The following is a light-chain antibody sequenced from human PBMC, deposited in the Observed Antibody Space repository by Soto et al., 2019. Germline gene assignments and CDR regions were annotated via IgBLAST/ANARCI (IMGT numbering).Light chain of an antibody. CDR1: QSVSNNY. CDR2: DAS. V-gene: IGKV3-20*01. CDR3: QQSATSPLT. Sequence: EIVLTQSPGTLSLSPGERATLSCRASQSVSNNYVVWYQQKPGQAPRLLIHDASSRATGIPDRFSGSGSGTDFTLTISRLELEDFAVYFCQQSATSPLTFGQGTRVDVK. J-gene: IGKJ1*01.